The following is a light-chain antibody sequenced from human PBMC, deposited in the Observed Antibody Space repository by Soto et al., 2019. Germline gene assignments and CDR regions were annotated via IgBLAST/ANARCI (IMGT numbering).Light chain of an antibody. CDR1: QSVNSRF. Sequence: EIVLTQSPGTLSLSPGERATFSYRASQSVNSRFLAWYQQKPGQAPRLLIYGASNRATGIPDRFSGSGSGTDFTLTISRLEPEDFAVYYCHYYDDSPPFPFGPGTKLDIK. V-gene: IGKV3-20*01. CDR3: HYYDDSPPFP. J-gene: IGKJ3*01. CDR2: GAS.